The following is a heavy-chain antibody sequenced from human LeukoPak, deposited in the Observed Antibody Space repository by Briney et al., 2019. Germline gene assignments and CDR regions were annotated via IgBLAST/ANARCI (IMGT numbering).Heavy chain of an antibody. D-gene: IGHD3-10*01. CDR2: IYYSGST. CDR3: ARVWSRADAFDI. CDR1: GGSFSGYY. V-gene: IGHV4-59*01. Sequence: PSETLSLTCAVYGGSFSGYYWSWIRQPPGKGLEWIGYIYYSGSTNYNPSLKSRVTISVDTSKNQFSLKLSSVTAADTAVYYCARVWSRADAFDIWAKGQWSPSLQ. J-gene: IGHJ3*02.